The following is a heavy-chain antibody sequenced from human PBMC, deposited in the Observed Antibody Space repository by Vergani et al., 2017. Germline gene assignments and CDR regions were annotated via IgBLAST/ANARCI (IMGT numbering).Heavy chain of an antibody. CDR2: IYYSGST. CDR3: ARETIVVVPAAILRAFDI. Sequence: QVQLQESGPGLVKPSQTLSLTCTVSGGSISSGDYYWSWIRQPPGKGLEWIGYIYYSGSTYYNPSLKSRVTISVDTSKNQFSLKLSSVTAADTAVYYCARETIVVVPAAILRAFDIWGQGTMVTVSS. CDR1: GGSISSGDYY. J-gene: IGHJ3*02. D-gene: IGHD2-2*02. V-gene: IGHV4-30-4*01.